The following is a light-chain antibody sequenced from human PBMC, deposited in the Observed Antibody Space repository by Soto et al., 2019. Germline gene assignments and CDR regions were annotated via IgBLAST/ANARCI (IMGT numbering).Light chain of an antibody. V-gene: IGLV1-47*01. CDR3: AAWDDSLSGVV. Sequence: QSVLTQPPSASGTPGQRVTISCSGSSSNIGSNYVYWYQQLPGTAPKLLIYRNNQRPSGVPDRFSGSKSGTSASLAISGLRSEYEADYYCAAWDDSLSGVVFGGGTKVTV. CDR2: RNN. CDR1: SSNIGSNY. J-gene: IGLJ2*01.